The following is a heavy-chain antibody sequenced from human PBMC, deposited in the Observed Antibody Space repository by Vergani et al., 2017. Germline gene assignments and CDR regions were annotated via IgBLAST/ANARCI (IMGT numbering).Heavy chain of an antibody. Sequence: QVQLMQSGPVMKKPGGSMKVSCQASESTFSDYNIHWVRPAPGQGLQWMGWISPKTGDTDYLQRFQGRVTMTRDASTKTVYLKMTRLTSDDTAIYYCAHSWNFGRRDWFDSWGPGTLVTVSS. CDR2: ISPKTGDT. V-gene: IGHV1-2*02. J-gene: IGHJ5*01. D-gene: IGHD1-26*01. CDR1: ESTFSDYN. CDR3: AHSWNFGRRDWFDS.